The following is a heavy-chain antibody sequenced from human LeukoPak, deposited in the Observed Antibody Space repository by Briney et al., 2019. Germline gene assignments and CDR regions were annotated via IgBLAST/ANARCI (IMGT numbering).Heavy chain of an antibody. CDR2: ISSSSSYI. CDR1: GFTFSSYS. CDR3: ARDRLAAYFDY. Sequence: PGGSLRLSCAASGFTFSSYSMNWVRQAPGKGLEWVSSISSSSSYIYYADSVKGRFTTSRDNAKNSLYLQMNSLRAKDTAVYYCARDRLAAYFDYWGQGTLVTVSS. D-gene: IGHD6-6*01. J-gene: IGHJ4*02. V-gene: IGHV3-21*01.